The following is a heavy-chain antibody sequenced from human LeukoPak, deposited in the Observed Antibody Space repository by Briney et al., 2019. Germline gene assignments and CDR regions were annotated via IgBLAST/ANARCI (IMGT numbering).Heavy chain of an antibody. CDR3: ARDVGGSLDY. D-gene: IGHD1-26*01. J-gene: IGHJ4*02. CDR2: IKGDESAK. CDR1: GFTFSTYW. Sequence: GGSLRLSCAASGFTFSTYWMAWVRLAPGKGLEWVANIKGDESAKHQADSVKGRFTIFRDNAQRSVYLQMSSLRGEDTAVYYCARDVGGSLDYWGQGTLVTVSS. V-gene: IGHV3-7*01.